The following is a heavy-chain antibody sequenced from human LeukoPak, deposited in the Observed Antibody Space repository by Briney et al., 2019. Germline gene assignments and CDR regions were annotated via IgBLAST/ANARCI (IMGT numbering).Heavy chain of an antibody. CDR2: ISAYNGNT. Sequence: ASVKVSCKASGYTFTSYYMHWVRQAPGQGLEWMGRISAYNGNTNYAQKLQGRVTMTTDTSTSTAYMELRSLRSDDTAVYYCAREYYSDSSGYQFDYWGQGTLVTVSS. J-gene: IGHJ4*02. D-gene: IGHD3-22*01. CDR1: GYTFTSYY. CDR3: AREYYSDSSGYQFDY. V-gene: IGHV1-18*04.